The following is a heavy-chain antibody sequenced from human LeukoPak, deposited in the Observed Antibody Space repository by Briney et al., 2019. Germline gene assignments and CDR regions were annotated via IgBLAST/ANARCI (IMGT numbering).Heavy chain of an antibody. J-gene: IGHJ4*02. CDR1: GYTFTGYY. Sequence: GASVTVSCKPSGYTFTGYYMRWVRLAPGQGVEWMGWINPNSGGTNYAQKFQGRVTMTRDTSISTAYMELSRLRSDDTAVYYCASRLRHYYDSSGYFDYWCQGTLVTVSS. V-gene: IGHV1-2*02. D-gene: IGHD3-22*01. CDR3: ASRLRHYYDSSGYFDY. CDR2: INPNSGGT.